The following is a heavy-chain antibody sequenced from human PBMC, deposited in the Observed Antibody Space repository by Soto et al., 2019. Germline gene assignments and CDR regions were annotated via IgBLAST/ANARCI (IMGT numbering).Heavy chain of an antibody. CDR3: ARDGSCSSTRCYEGNWFDP. CDR2: IYHSGST. D-gene: IGHD2-2*01. V-gene: IGHV4-59*01. J-gene: IGHJ5*02. CDR1: GGSITNYY. Sequence: QVRLQESGPGLVKPSETLSLTCTVSGGSITNYYWSWIRQSPGKGLEWIGHIYHSGSTKYNPSLKSRVTISIDTSKNQFSLKLNSVPAADTAVYSCARDGSCSSTRCYEGNWFDPWGQGTLVTVSS.